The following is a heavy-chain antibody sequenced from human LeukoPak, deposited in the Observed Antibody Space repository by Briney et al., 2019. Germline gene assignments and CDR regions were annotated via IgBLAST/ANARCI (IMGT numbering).Heavy chain of an antibody. Sequence: GGSLRLSCAASGFTFSSYAMYWVCRTPGKGLEYVSVISGNGVSTHYATSVKGRFTISRDNSKNMLYLQMGSLRAEDMAVYYCTRDALDIVAVPAAVGPFDLWGQGTLVTVSS. CDR2: ISGNGVST. D-gene: IGHD2-2*03. CDR1: GFTFSSYA. V-gene: IGHV3-64*01. J-gene: IGHJ4*02. CDR3: TRDALDIVAVPAAVGPFDL.